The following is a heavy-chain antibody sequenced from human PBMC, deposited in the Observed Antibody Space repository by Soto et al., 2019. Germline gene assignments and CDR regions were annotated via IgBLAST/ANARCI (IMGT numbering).Heavy chain of an antibody. CDR1: GFTFISYT. CDR2: TTYDGSQN. D-gene: IGHD4-17*01. J-gene: IGHJ4*02. Sequence: QVQLVESGGGMVQPGRSLRLSCAASGFTFISYTMHWVRQAPGKGLEWVAATTYDGSQNFYADSVKGRFTISRDNSQNTLYLQMNSLRGEDTAVYYCTRDSINYGAYHDEYDYWGQGTLVTVSS. V-gene: IGHV3-30-3*01. CDR3: TRDSINYGAYHDEYDY.